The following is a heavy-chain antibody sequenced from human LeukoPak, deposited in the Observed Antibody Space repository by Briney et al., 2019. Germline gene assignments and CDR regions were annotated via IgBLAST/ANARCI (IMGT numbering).Heavy chain of an antibody. V-gene: IGHV4-34*01. CDR3: AREKVLRDLDY. CDR2: INHSGST. D-gene: IGHD2/OR15-2a*01. J-gene: IGHJ4*02. Sequence: PWETLSLTCAVYGGSFSGYYWSWIRQPPGKGLEWIGEINHSGSTNYNPSLKSRVTISVDTSKNQFSLKLSSVTAADTAVYYCAREKVLRDLDYWGQGTLVTVSS. CDR1: GGSFSGYY.